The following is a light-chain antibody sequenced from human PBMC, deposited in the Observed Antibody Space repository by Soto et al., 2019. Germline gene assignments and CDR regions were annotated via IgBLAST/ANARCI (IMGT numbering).Light chain of an antibody. Sequence: EEVMTQSPATLSVSPGERATLSCRASQSVRRNLAWYHQRPGQGPRLLIFGASSRATAIPARFSGSGSGIEFSLTISSLQSEDFAVYYCQQYNNWPKTFGQGTKVDIK. J-gene: IGKJ1*01. CDR2: GAS. CDR3: QQYNNWPKT. CDR1: QSVRRN. V-gene: IGKV3-15*01.